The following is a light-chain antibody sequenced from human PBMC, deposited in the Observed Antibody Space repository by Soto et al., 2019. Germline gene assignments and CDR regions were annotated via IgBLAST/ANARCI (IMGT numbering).Light chain of an antibody. CDR2: DVS. CDR1: SRDVGGYSY. Sequence: QSALTQPDSVSGSPGQSITISCTGTSRDVGGYSYVSWYQLHPGKVPKLMIYDVSTRPSGGSNRFSGSKSGNTASLTISGLQAEDEADYYCSSYTSTTTLVFGGGTKVTVL. V-gene: IGLV2-14*03. CDR3: SSYTSTTTLV. J-gene: IGLJ3*02.